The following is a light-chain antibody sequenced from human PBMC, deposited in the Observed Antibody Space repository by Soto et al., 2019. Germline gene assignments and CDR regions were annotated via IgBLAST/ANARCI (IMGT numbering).Light chain of an antibody. J-gene: IGLJ1*01. Sequence: QSVLTQPPSASGTPGQRVTISCSGSSSNIGSNYVYWYQQLPGTAPKLLIYRNNQRPSGVPDRFSGSKSGTSASLAISGLRSEDGADYYCAAWDDSLSGDYVFGTGTKVTVL. CDR3: AAWDDSLSGDYV. CDR2: RNN. CDR1: SSNIGSNY. V-gene: IGLV1-47*01.